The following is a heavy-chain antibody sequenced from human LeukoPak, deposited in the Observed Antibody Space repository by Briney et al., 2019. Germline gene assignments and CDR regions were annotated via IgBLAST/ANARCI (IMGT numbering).Heavy chain of an antibody. J-gene: IGHJ6*03. V-gene: IGHV3-23*01. CDR1: GFTFSNYA. CDR3: AKDSPGTRYYYMDV. Sequence: GGSLRLSCAASGFTFSNYAMSWVRQAPGKGLEWVSAISGSGGSTYYADSVKGRFTISRDNSKNTLYLQMNSLRAEDTAVYYCAKDSPGTRYYYMDVWGKGTTVTVSS. CDR2: ISGSGGST. D-gene: IGHD1-1*01.